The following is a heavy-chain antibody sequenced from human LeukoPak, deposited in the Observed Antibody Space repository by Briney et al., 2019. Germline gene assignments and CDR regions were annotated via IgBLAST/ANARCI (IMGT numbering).Heavy chain of an antibody. CDR2: INSDGSST. D-gene: IGHD6-6*01. V-gene: IGHV3-74*01. Sequence: PGGSLRLSCAASGFTFSSYWMHWVRQAPGKGLVWVSRINSDGSSTSYADSVKGRFTISRDNAKNTLYLQMNSLRPEDTAVYYCAKDPRYIAARPGGYYFDYWGQGTLVTVSS. J-gene: IGHJ4*02. CDR1: GFTFSSYW. CDR3: AKDPRYIAARPGGYYFDY.